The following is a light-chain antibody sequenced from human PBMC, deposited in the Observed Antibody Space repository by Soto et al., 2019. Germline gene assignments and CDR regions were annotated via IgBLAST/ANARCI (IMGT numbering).Light chain of an antibody. V-gene: IGLV2-14*01. J-gene: IGLJ1*01. Sequence: QSALTQPASVSGSPGQSITISCTGTSTDVGGHNSVAWYQHNPGKAPKLRIYDVTNRPSGVSSRFSGSKSGNPASLSISGLQAEDEADYYCSSYTSSSTLVFGTGTKVTVL. CDR2: DVT. CDR1: STDVGGHNS. CDR3: SSYTSSSTLV.